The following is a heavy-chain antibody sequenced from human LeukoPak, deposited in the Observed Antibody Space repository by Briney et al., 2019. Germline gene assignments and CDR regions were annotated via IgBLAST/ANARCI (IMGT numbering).Heavy chain of an antibody. Sequence: GGLRLSCAASGFTFSSYAMSWVRQAPGKGLEWVSAISGSGGSTYYADSVKGRFTISRDNSKHTLYLQMNSLRAEDTAVYYCARKLLWFGTYGMDVWGQGTTVTVSS. D-gene: IGHD3-10*01. CDR2: ISGSGGST. CDR3: ARKLLWFGTYGMDV. CDR1: GFTFSSYA. V-gene: IGHV3-23*01. J-gene: IGHJ6*02.